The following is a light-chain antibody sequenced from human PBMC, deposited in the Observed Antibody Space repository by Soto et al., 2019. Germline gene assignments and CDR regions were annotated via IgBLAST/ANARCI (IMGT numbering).Light chain of an antibody. Sequence: EIGLTRSPGTLSLSPGERATLSCRASQSVSSSYLAWYQQKPGRAPRLLIYGASSRATGIPDRFSGSGSGTDFTLTISRLEPEDFAVYFCQQYGSSPTTFGQGTKVDIK. V-gene: IGKV3-20*01. CDR3: QQYGSSPTT. CDR2: GAS. CDR1: QSVSSSY. J-gene: IGKJ1*01.